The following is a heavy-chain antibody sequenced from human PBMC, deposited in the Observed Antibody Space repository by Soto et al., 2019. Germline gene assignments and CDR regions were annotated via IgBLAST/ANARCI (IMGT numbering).Heavy chain of an antibody. CDR2: IYYSGST. CDR1: GGYIGSISYC. J-gene: IGHJ1*01. CDR3: ARRPLYGDYKYFQH. Sequence: SEPLSLTCTVSGGYIGSISYCWGWISQPPGKGLEWIGSIYYSGSTYYNPSLKSRVTISVDTSKNQFSLELTSVTAADTAVYYCARRPLYGDYKYFQHWGQGILVTVS. V-gene: IGHV4-39*01. D-gene: IGHD4-17*01.